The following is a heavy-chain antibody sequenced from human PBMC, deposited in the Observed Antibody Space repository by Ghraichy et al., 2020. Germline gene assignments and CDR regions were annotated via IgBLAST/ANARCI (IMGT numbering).Heavy chain of an antibody. CDR2: INHSGST. D-gene: IGHD2-2*01. Sequence: SETLSLTCAVYGGSFSGYYWSWIRQPPGKGLEWIGEINHSGSTNYNPSLKSRVTISVDTSKNQFSLKLSSVTAADTAVYYWARALGPAASTIVYYYYMDVWGKGTTVTVSS. CDR3: ARALGPAASTIVYYYYMDV. V-gene: IGHV4-34*01. CDR1: GGSFSGYY. J-gene: IGHJ6*03.